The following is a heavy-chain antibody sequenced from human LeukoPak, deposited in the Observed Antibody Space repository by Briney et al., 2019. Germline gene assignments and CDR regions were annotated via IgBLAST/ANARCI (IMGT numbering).Heavy chain of an antibody. CDR1: GGSISSSNW. CDR3: ARLGIRRGTAMAESV. J-gene: IGHJ4*02. Sequence: SGTLSLTCAVSGGSISSSNWWSWVRQPPGKGLEWIGEIYHSGSTNYNPSLKSRVTISVDTSKNQFSLKLSSVTAADTAVYYCARLGIRRGTAMAESVWGQGTLVTVSS. V-gene: IGHV4-4*02. D-gene: IGHD5-18*01. CDR2: IYHSGST.